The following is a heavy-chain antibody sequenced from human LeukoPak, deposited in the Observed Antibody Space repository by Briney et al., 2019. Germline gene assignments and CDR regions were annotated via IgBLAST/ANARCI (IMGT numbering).Heavy chain of an antibody. CDR3: TRDEYSSGWYSDY. CDR1: GFNFNSYG. J-gene: IGHJ4*02. D-gene: IGHD6-19*01. Sequence: GGSLRLSCAASGFNFNSYGMHWVRQAPGKGLEWVALIWYDGSRKNYADSVKGRFTISRDNSKNTLYLQMNSLRAEDAAVYYCTRDEYSSGWYSDYWGQGTLVTVSS. V-gene: IGHV3-33*01. CDR2: IWYDGSRK.